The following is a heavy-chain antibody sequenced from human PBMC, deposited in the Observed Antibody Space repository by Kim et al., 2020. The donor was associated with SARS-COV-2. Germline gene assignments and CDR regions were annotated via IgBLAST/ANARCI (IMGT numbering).Heavy chain of an antibody. CDR1: GFTFSSYS. CDR2: ISSSGSYI. Sequence: GGSLRLSCAASGFTFSSYSMNWVRQAPGKGLEWVSSISSSGSYIYYADSVKGRFTISRDNAKNSLYLQMNSLRAEDTAVYYCARVGVVAFDIWGQGTMVTLSS. J-gene: IGHJ3*02. CDR3: ARVGVVAFDI. D-gene: IGHD3-16*01. V-gene: IGHV3-21*01.